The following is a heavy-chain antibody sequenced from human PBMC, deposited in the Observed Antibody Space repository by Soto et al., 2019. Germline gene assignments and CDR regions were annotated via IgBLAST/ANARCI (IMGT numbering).Heavy chain of an antibody. Sequence: QVQLVQSGAEVRQPGASVKVSCKASGYTFTSWGITWVRQAPGQGLEWMGWTSTENGDTKFAQNLQGRVTMTTDTSTNTAYMELRSLRLEDTAVYYCARGSTHFIDHWGQGTQVTVSS. J-gene: IGHJ1*01. CDR2: TSTENGDT. D-gene: IGHD2-15*01. CDR3: ARGSTHFIDH. V-gene: IGHV1-18*01. CDR1: GYTFTSWG.